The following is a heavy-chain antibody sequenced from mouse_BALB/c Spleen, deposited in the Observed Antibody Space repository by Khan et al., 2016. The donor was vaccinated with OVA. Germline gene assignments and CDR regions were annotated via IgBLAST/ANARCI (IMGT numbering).Heavy chain of an antibody. CDR3: ARQPYYHYNIMDY. J-gene: IGHJ4*01. CDR2: IWSDGST. D-gene: IGHD2-10*01. V-gene: IGHV2-6-1*01. CDR1: GFSLTNYG. Sequence: QVQLKQSGPGLVAPPQSLSITCTISGFSLTNYGVHWVRQPPGKGLEWLVVIWSDGSTTYNSALKSRLTITKDNSKSQVFLKMNSLQSEDTAVYFCARQPYYHYNIMDYWGQGTSVTVSS.